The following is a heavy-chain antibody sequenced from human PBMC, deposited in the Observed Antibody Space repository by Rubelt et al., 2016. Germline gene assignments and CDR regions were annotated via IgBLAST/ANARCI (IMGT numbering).Heavy chain of an antibody. Sequence: QVELQESGPGLVKPSETLSLTCTVSGGSISSYYWTWIRHPPGKGLEWIGYISYSGDTYYNPSIKSRVTMSVDTSKNQVSLTLRSVTAADTSVFCCAGELPAAGAGWFDPWGQGTLVTVSS. CDR3: AGELPAAGAGWFDP. CDR1: GGSISSYY. CDR2: ISYSGDT. J-gene: IGHJ5*02. D-gene: IGHD2-2*01. V-gene: IGHV4-59*04.